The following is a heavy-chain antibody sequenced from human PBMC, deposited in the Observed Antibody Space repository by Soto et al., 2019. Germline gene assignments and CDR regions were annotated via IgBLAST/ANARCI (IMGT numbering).Heavy chain of an antibody. CDR3: ARRGELGATTVDY. CDR1: GGSISSYY. Sequence: SETLSLTCTVSGGSISSYYWGWIRQPPGKGLEWIGSIYYSGSTYYNPSLKSRVTISVDTSKNQFSLKLSSVTAADTAVYYCARRGELGATTVDYWGQGTLVTVSS. CDR2: IYYSGST. J-gene: IGHJ4*02. D-gene: IGHD1-26*01. V-gene: IGHV4-39*01.